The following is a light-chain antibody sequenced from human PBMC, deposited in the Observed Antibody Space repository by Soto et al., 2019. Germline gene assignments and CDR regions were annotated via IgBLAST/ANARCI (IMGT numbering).Light chain of an antibody. V-gene: IGKV1-9*01. CDR3: QQLNSYPVT. J-gene: IGKJ4*01. CDR1: QGISSY. Sequence: DIQMTQSPSSLSASVGDRVTIXCRASQGISSYLAWYQQKPGKAPNLLIYAASTLQSGVPSRFSGSGSGTEFTLTISSLQPEDFATYYCQQLNSYPVTFCGGTKVDIK. CDR2: AAS.